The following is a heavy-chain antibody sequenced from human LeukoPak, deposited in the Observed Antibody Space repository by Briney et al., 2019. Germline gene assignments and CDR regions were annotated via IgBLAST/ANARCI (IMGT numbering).Heavy chain of an antibody. J-gene: IGHJ4*02. Sequence: SETLSLTCTVSGGSISSSSYYWGWIRQPPGKGPEWIGSIYYSGSTYYNPSLKSRVTISVDTSKNQFSLKLSSVTAADTAVYYCASLWFGELLYWGQGTLVTVSS. CDR1: GGSISSSSYY. CDR2: IYYSGST. CDR3: ASLWFGELLY. V-gene: IGHV4-39*01. D-gene: IGHD3-10*01.